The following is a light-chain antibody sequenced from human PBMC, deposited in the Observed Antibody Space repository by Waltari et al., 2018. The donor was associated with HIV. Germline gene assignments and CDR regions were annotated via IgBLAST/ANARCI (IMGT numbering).Light chain of an antibody. J-gene: IGLJ3*02. CDR3: QSTDHDGTWV. Sequence: SSDLTPTPSVSVSPGQTARINCSRDALPKKYSSWYRQKEGQAPIFLIYKDIERPSGSPERISGSGSGTGVTLTITDVQAEDEGDYFCQSTDHDGTWVFGGGTKLTVL. CDR2: KDI. V-gene: IGLV3-25*03. CDR1: ALPKKY.